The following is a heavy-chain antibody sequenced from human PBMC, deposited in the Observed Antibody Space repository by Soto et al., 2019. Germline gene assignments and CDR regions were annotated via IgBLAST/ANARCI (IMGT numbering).Heavy chain of an antibody. Sequence: PGGSLRLSCSASGFTFSSYAMHWVRQAPGSGLECVSSIDSDAGSTYYADSVKGRFTISRDNSKNTLYLQMSSLRIDDTAVYYCVKHSVYDYQGSNYYGMDVWGQGTTVTVS. CDR3: VKHSVYDYQGSNYYGMDV. J-gene: IGHJ6*02. CDR1: GFTFSSYA. CDR2: IDSDAGST. D-gene: IGHD5-12*01. V-gene: IGHV3-64D*06.